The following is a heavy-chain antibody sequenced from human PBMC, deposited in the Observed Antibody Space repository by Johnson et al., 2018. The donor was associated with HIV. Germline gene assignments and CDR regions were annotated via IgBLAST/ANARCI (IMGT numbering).Heavy chain of an antibody. D-gene: IGHD3-10*01. J-gene: IGHJ3*02. CDR2: ISYDGGTT. Sequence: QVQLVESGGGVVQPERSLRLSCAASGFSFSNYAIHWVRQAPGKGLECVAAISYDGGTTYYSASVKGRFTISIDNSKNTLYLQLNSLRAEDTALYYCAGLAVRGSAGAFDIWGQGTLVTVSS. CDR1: GFSFSNYA. CDR3: AGLAVRGSAGAFDI. V-gene: IGHV3-30-3*01.